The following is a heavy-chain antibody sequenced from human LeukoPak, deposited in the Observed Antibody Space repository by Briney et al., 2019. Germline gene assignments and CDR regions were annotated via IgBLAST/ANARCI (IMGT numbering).Heavy chain of an antibody. D-gene: IGHD6-13*01. Sequence: GGSLRLSCAASGFTFSSYAMHWVRQAPGKGLEWVAVIADDGSNKYYADSVKGRFTISRDNSNNTLYLQMSSLRAEDTAVYYCVKDPYSSSWYLDYWGQGTLVTVSS. J-gene: IGHJ4*02. CDR3: VKDPYSSSWYLDY. CDR2: IADDGSNK. V-gene: IGHV3-30*04. CDR1: GFTFSSYA.